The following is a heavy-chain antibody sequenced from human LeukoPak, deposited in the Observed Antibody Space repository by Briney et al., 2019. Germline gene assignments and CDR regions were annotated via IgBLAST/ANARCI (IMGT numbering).Heavy chain of an antibody. V-gene: IGHV5-51*01. Sequence: GESLKISCKGSGYSFTSYWLGWVRQMPGKGLGWMGIIYPGDSDTRYSASFQGQVTISADKSISTAYLQWSSLKASDTAMYYCASYIYCDILTGYYIWGQGTLVTVSS. D-gene: IGHD3-9*01. CDR1: GYSFTSYW. CDR3: ASYIYCDILTGYYI. J-gene: IGHJ4*02. CDR2: IYPGDSDT.